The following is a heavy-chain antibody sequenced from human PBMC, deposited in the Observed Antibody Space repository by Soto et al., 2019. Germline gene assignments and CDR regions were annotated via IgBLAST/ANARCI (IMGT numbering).Heavy chain of an antibody. CDR1: GFTFSSSG. V-gene: IGHV3-30*18. CDR3: AKDRQADFWRLPSPMDV. D-gene: IGHD3-3*01. Sequence: HPXESLLLSCAASGFTFSSSGIHWVRQAPGKGLEWVAVISYDGSNKLYIDSVKGRFTVSRDNSKNTLYLQMSSLRAEDTAVYYCAKDRQADFWRLPSPMDVWGQGTTVTVSS. J-gene: IGHJ6*02. CDR2: ISYDGSNK.